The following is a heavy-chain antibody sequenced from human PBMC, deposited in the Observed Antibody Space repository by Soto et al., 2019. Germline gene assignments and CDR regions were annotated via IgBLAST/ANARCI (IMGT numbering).Heavy chain of an antibody. Sequence: QVQLVESGGGVVQPGRSLRLSCAASGFTFSSYGMHWVRQAPGKGLEWVAVIWYDGSNKYYADSVKGRFTISRDNSKNTLYLQMNSLRAEDTAVYYCARDLSPPYSSGYRWGFDYWGQGTLVTVSS. D-gene: IGHD6-19*01. CDR2: IWYDGSNK. V-gene: IGHV3-33*01. CDR1: GFTFSSYG. CDR3: ARDLSPPYSSGYRWGFDY. J-gene: IGHJ4*02.